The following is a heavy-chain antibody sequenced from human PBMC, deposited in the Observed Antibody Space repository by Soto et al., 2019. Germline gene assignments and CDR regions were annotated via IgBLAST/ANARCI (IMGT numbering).Heavy chain of an antibody. Sequence: GGSLRLSCAASGFTFSSYSMNWVRQAPGKGLEWLSYISSSSSKDYVDSVRGRFTVSRDNARNSLYLQMNSLRAEDTAVYYCGRRGTGGVGDYWGQGTLVTVSS. J-gene: IGHJ4*02. CDR3: GRRGTGGVGDY. V-gene: IGHV3-48*01. CDR1: GFTFSSYS. CDR2: ISSSSSK. D-gene: IGHD3-10*01.